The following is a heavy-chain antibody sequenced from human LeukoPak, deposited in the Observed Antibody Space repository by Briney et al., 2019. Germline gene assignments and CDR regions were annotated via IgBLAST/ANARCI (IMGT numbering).Heavy chain of an antibody. V-gene: IGHV1-2*02. CDR2: VNHDSYCT. CDR3: ARHAVQWVGGSTPIDA. CDR1: GYSFITYY. Sequence: ASVNVSCKASGYSFITYYIHWVRHATGEGLEWMGGVNHDSYCTEYAQRFEGRVAMTTDRSTHTAYLHLSSLGADDTAMYFCARHAVQWVGGSTPIDAWGQGTMITVSS. J-gene: IGHJ5*02. D-gene: IGHD1-26*01.